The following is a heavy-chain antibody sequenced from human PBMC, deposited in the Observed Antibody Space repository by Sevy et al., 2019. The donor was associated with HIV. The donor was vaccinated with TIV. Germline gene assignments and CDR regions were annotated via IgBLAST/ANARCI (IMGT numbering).Heavy chain of an antibody. CDR1: GFTFSSYA. D-gene: IGHD2-15*01. V-gene: IGHV3-30-3*01. Sequence: GSLRLSCAASGFTFSSYAMHWVRQAPGKGLEWVAVISYDGSNKYYADSVKGRFTISRDNSKNTLYLQMNSLRAEDTAVYYCARDPNPRSWYYFDYWGQGTLVTVSS. CDR3: ARDPNPRSWYYFDY. J-gene: IGHJ4*02. CDR2: ISYDGSNK.